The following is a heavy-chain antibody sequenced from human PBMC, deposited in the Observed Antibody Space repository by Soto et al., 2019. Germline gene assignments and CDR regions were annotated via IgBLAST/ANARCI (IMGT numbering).Heavy chain of an antibody. V-gene: IGHV4-31*03. Sequence: QVQLQESGPGLVKPSQTLSLTCTVSGGSISSGNYYWSWIRQLPGKGLEWLGYIYYSGSTCYNPSLKSRVTISVDTSKNQFSLKLSSVTAADTAVYYCARVSMWMCGGDCYHLDYWGQGTLVTVSS. D-gene: IGHD2-21*02. CDR1: GGSISSGNYY. CDR3: ARVSMWMCGGDCYHLDY. CDR2: IYYSGST. J-gene: IGHJ4*02.